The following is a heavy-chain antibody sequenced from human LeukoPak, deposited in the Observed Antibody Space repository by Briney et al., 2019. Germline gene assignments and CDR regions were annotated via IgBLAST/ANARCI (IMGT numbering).Heavy chain of an antibody. J-gene: IGHJ4*02. V-gene: IGHV1-8*03. D-gene: IGHD6-13*01. CDR3: ARGRASSWPGNY. CDR2: MNPNSGNT. Sequence: ASVKVSCKASGYTFTSYDISWVRQATGQGLEWMGWMNPNSGNTGYAQKFQGRVTITRNTSISTAYMELSSLRSEDTAVYYCARGRASSWPGNYWGQGTLVTVSS. CDR1: GYTFTSYD.